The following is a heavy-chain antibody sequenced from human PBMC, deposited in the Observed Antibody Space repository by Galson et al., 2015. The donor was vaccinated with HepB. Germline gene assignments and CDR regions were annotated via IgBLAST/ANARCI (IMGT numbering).Heavy chain of an antibody. D-gene: IGHD6-13*01. CDR3: ARDKGIAAAGDPNWFDP. CDR1: GYTFTGYY. CDR2: INPNSGGT. J-gene: IGHJ5*02. V-gene: IGHV1-2*02. Sequence: SVKVSCKASGYTFTGYYMHWVRQAPGQGLEWMGWINPNSGGTNYAQKFQGRVTMTRDTSISTAYMELSRLRSDDTAVYYCARDKGIAAAGDPNWFDPWGQGTLVTVSS.